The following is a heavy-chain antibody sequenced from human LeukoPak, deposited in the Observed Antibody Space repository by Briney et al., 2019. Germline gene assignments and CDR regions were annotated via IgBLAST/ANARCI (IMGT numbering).Heavy chain of an antibody. J-gene: IGHJ3*02. CDR3: AREPFREFGLYIAAAGTGAFDI. CDR1: GGSISSSSYY. V-gene: IGHV4-61*01. D-gene: IGHD6-13*01. CDR2: IYYSGST. Sequence: SETLSLTGTVSGGSISSSSYYWGWIRQPPGKGLEWIGYIYYSGSTNYNPSLKSRVTISVDTSKNQFSLKLSSVTAADTAVYYCAREPFREFGLYIAAAGTGAFDIWGQGTMVAVSS.